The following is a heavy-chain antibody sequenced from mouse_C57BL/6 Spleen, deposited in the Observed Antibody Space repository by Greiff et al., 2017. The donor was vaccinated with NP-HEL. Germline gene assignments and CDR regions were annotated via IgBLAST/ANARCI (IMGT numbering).Heavy chain of an antibody. D-gene: IGHD1-1*01. CDR1: GYSFTSYY. Sequence: QVQLQQSGPELVKPGASVKISCKASGYSFTSYYIHWVKQRPGQGLEWIGWIYPGSGNTKYNEKFKGKATLTADTSSSTAYMQLSSLTSEDSAVYYCARFITTVVEGYFDVWGTGTTVTVSS. CDR2: IYPGSGNT. CDR3: ARFITTVVEGYFDV. J-gene: IGHJ1*03. V-gene: IGHV1-66*01.